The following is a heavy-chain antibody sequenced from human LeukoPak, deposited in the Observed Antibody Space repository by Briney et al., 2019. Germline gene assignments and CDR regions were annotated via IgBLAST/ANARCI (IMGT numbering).Heavy chain of an antibody. CDR3: ARARFLEWSPFDY. D-gene: IGHD3-3*01. CDR2: ISSNGSST. CDR1: GFTLSSYA. V-gene: IGHV3-64*01. Sequence: PRGSLRLSCAASGFTLSSYAMHWVRQAAGKGLEYDSAISSNGSSTYYANSVKGRFTISRDNSKNTLYLQMGSLRAEDMAVYYCARARFLEWSPFDYWGQGTLVTVSS. J-gene: IGHJ4*02.